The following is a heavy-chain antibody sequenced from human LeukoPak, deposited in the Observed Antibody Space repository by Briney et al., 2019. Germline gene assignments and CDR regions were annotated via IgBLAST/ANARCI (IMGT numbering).Heavy chain of an antibody. V-gene: IGHV4-59*01. CDR3: ARERLGYCSSTSCYPALNWFDP. CDR2: IYYSGST. CDR1: GGSISSYY. J-gene: IGHJ5*02. Sequence: SETLSLTCTVSGGSISSYYWSWIRQPPGKGLEWIGYIYYSGSTNYNPSLKSRVTISVDTSKNQFSLKLSSVTAADTAVYYCARERLGYCSSTSCYPALNWFDPWGQGTLVTVSS. D-gene: IGHD2-2*01.